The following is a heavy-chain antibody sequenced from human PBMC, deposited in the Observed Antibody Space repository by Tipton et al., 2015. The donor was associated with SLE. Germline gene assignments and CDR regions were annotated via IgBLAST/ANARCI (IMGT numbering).Heavy chain of an antibody. CDR1: GGSISSKTYY. CDR3: ARDRWFREL. Sequence: TLSLTCTVSGGSISSKTYYWGWIRQPPGKGLEWIGSMYYSGNTYYNPSFKSRVTISVDTSKNQLSLKLTSVTTADTAVYYCARDRWFRELWGQGTLVTVSS. CDR2: MYYSGNT. J-gene: IGHJ4*02. V-gene: IGHV4-39*07. D-gene: IGHD3-10*01.